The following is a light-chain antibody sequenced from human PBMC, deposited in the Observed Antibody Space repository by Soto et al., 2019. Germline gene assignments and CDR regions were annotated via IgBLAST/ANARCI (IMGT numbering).Light chain of an antibody. CDR2: GAS. Sequence: EIVLTPSPGTLSLSPGERATLNCRARQSVRSSYLAWYQQQPGQAPRLLIHGASRRATGIPDRFSGSGSGTDFTLTINRLEPEDFAVYFCQQYGDMWTFGQGTKVDIK. CDR3: QQYGDMWT. J-gene: IGKJ1*01. V-gene: IGKV3-20*01. CDR1: QSVRSSY.